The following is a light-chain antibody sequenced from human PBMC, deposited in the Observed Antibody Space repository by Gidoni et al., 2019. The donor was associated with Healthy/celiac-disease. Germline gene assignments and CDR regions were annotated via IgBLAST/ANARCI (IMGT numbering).Light chain of an antibody. Sequence: AIRITQSPSSLSASTGDRVTITCRPSQGISSHLAWYQQKPGKAPKRLIYAASTLQSGVPSRFSGSGSGTDFTLTISCLQSEDFATYYCQQYYSYPYTFGQGTKLEIK. J-gene: IGKJ2*01. V-gene: IGKV1-8*01. CDR2: AAS. CDR3: QQYYSYPYT. CDR1: QGISSH.